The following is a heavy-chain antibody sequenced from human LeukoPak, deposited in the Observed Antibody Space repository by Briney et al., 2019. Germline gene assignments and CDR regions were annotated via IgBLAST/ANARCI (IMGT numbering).Heavy chain of an antibody. Sequence: GGSLRLSCAASGFXVSSYSINWVRQAPGKGLEWVSSISSSSSYIYYADSVKGRFTISRDNAKNSLYLQMNSLRAEDTAVYYCARDHGYSSSQDADYYGMDVWGQGTTVTVSS. V-gene: IGHV3-21*01. J-gene: IGHJ6*02. CDR3: ARDHGYSSSQDADYYGMDV. CDR2: ISSSSSYI. CDR1: GFXVSSYS. D-gene: IGHD6-13*01.